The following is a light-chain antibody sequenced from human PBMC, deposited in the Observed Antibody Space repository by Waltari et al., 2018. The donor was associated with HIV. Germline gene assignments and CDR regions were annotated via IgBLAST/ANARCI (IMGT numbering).Light chain of an antibody. CDR1: TSKIGGNY. V-gene: IGLV1-44*01. CDR2: TNN. CDR3: AAWDNSLNAYV. J-gene: IGLJ1*01. Sequence: QSVVTQPPSASGTPGQRINISCSGSTSKIGGNYVNWYQHLPGTAPKFLIYTNNQRPSGVPDRFSGSKSGTSASLAISGIQSEDEADYYCAAWDNSLNAYVFGTGTKVTVL.